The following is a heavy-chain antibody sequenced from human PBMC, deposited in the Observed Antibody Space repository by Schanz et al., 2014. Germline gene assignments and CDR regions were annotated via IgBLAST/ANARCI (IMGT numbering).Heavy chain of an antibody. CDR2: LSEGGGGT. J-gene: IGHJ5*02. Sequence: EVQLVESGGGVVQPGRSLRLSCTASGFGFSSYSMNWVRQAPGKGLEWVSALSEGGGGTHYADSVRGRFTISSDSSKNTLYLQMSSLRADDTAVYYCAKAADWPVTRFDPWGQGTLXTVSS. CDR1: GFGFSSYS. V-gene: IGHV3-23*04. CDR3: AKAADWPVTRFDP. D-gene: IGHD3-9*01.